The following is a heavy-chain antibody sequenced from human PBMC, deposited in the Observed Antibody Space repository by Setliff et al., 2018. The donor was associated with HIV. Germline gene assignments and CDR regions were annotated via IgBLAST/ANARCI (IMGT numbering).Heavy chain of an antibody. D-gene: IGHD6-19*01. J-gene: IGHJ4*02. V-gene: IGHV4-39*01. CDR1: GGSISSSSYY. CDR3: ARQFPPYHSGAHY. Sequence: SETLSLTCTVSGGSISSSSYYWSWIRQPPGKGLERIGSIYYSGSTYYNPSLKSRVTISVDTSKNQFSLKLTSVTAADAAIYYCARQFPPYHSGAHYWGQGTLVTVSS. CDR2: IYYSGST.